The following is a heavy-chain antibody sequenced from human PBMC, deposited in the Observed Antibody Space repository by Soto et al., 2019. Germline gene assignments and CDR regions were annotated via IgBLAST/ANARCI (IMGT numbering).Heavy chain of an antibody. CDR1: GFTFSSYS. J-gene: IGHJ4*02. CDR2: ISSSSSTI. CDR3: ARVSGLLSKAFDY. D-gene: IGHD6-6*01. Sequence: PGGSLRLSCAASGFTFSSYSMNWVRQAPGKGLEWVSYISSSSSTIYYADSVKGRFTISRDNAKNSLYLQMNSLRAEDTAVYYCARVSGLLSKAFDYWGQGTLVTVSS. V-gene: IGHV3-48*01.